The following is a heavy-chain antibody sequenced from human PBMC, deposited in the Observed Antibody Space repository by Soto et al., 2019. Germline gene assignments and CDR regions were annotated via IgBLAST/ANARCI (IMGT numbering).Heavy chain of an antibody. CDR1: GFTFSSYA. J-gene: IGHJ4*02. CDR2: ISGSGGST. D-gene: IGHD5-12*01. Sequence: EVQLLESGGGLVQPGGSLRLSCAAFGFTFSSYAMSWVRQAPGKGLEWVSAISGSGGSTYYADSVKGRFTISRDNSKNTLYLQMNSLRAEDTAVYYCAKVVGIVATISRGTAFDYWGQGTLVTVSS. CDR3: AKVVGIVATISRGTAFDY. V-gene: IGHV3-23*01.